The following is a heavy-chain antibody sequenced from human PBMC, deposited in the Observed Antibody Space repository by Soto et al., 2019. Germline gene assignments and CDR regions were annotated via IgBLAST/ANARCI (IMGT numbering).Heavy chain of an antibody. CDR3: ARWRPSGFWSGDYQQARWFDH. D-gene: IGHD3-3*01. V-gene: IGHV4-34*01. CDR1: GGSFSGYY. J-gene: IGHJ5*02. CDR2: INHSGST. Sequence: SETLSLTCAVYGGSFSGYYWSWIRQPPGKGLEWIGEINHSGSTNYNPSLKSRVTISVDTSKNQFSLKLSSVTAADTAVYYCARWRPSGFWSGDYQQARWFDHWGQGTLVNVSS.